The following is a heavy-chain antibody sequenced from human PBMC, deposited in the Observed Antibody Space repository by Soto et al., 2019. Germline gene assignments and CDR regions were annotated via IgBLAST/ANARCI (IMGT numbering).Heavy chain of an antibody. CDR1: GFTFNHYG. D-gene: IGHD1-26*01. J-gene: IGHJ4*02. CDR2: ISGSGGTT. CDR3: AKVIVLGASTIEF. Sequence: EHLLESGGGLVQPGGSLTLSCAASGFTFNHYGMAWVRQAPGKGLEWVSVISGSGGTTYYADSVKGRFTISRDNSKSTLYLQMNRLRVEDTALYSCAKVIVLGASTIEFWGPGTLVTVSS. V-gene: IGHV3-23*01.